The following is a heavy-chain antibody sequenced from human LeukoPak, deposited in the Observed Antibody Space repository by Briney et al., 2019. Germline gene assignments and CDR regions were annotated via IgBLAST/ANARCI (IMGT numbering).Heavy chain of an antibody. V-gene: IGHV1-18*01. J-gene: IGHJ6*03. CDR2: ISAYNGNT. CDR1: GYTFTSYG. D-gene: IGHD3-9*01. Sequence: ASVKVSCKASGYTFTSYGISWVRQAPGQGLEWMGWISAYNGNTNYAQKLQGRVTMTTDTSTSTAYMELRSLRSDDTAVYYCARSPSELRYFVLPKRYYMDVWGNGTTVTASS. CDR3: ARSPSELRYFVLPKRYYMDV.